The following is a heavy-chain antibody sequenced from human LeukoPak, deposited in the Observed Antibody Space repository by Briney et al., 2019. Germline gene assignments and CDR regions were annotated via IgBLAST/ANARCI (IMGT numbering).Heavy chain of an antibody. J-gene: IGHJ4*02. V-gene: IGHV4-39*01. Sequence: SETLSLTCTVSGDSILTRTYYWGWIRQPPGKGLEWIGSIYYSGTNHYNPSLKSRVTISVDTSENQFSLELHSVTAADTAVYYCARLIPASSWLYFDSWGQGTLVTVSS. CDR1: GDSILTRTYY. CDR3: ARLIPASSWLYFDS. CDR2: IYYSGTN. D-gene: IGHD6-13*01.